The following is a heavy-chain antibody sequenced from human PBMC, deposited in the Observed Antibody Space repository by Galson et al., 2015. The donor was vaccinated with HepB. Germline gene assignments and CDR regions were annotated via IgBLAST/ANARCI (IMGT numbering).Heavy chain of an antibody. CDR2: ISGTGGNS. CDR3: AKPMYYYGSGSPYNWFDS. D-gene: IGHD3-10*01. V-gene: IGHV3-23*01. CDR1: GFSFSSYA. Sequence: SLRLSCAASGFSFSSYAMSWVRLTPGKGLEWVSVISGTGGNSDYADSVKGRFTIFRDNSKNTLYLQMNSLRVEDTALYYCAKPMYYYGSGSPYNWFDSWGQGTRVTVSS. J-gene: IGHJ5*01.